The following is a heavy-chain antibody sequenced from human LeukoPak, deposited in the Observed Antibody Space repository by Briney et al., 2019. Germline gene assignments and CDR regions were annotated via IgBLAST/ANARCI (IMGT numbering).Heavy chain of an antibody. Sequence: ASVKVSCKASGYTFTSYAMHWVRQAPGQRLEWMGWINAGNGNTKYSQKFQGRVTMTRDTSISTAYMELSRLRSDDTAVYYCARSGYTSGFDYWGQGTLVTVSS. CDR3: ARSGYTSGFDY. CDR2: INAGNGNT. V-gene: IGHV1-3*01. CDR1: GYTFTSYA. J-gene: IGHJ4*02. D-gene: IGHD6-25*01.